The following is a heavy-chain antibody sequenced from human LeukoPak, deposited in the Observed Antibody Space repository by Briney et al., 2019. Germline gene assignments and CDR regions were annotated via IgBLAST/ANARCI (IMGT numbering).Heavy chain of an antibody. J-gene: IGHJ4*02. D-gene: IGHD2-21*01. Sequence: SETLSLTCAVYGVSFSGYYWSWIRQPPGKGLEWIGEINHSGSTNYNPSLKSRVTISVDTSKNQFSLKLSSVSAADTAVYYCARTLLAFFDYWGQGTLVTVSS. CDR2: INHSGST. V-gene: IGHV4-34*01. CDR3: ARTLLAFFDY. CDR1: GVSFSGYY.